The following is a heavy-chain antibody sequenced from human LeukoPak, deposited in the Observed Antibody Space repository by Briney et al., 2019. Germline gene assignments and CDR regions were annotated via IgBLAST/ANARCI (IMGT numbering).Heavy chain of an antibody. D-gene: IGHD3-10*01. CDR1: GFTFNRYG. CDR2: ISGSGGST. V-gene: IGHV3-23*01. Sequence: GGSLRLSCAASGFTFNRYGMSWVRQAPGKGLEWVSAISGSGGSTYYADSVKGRFTISRDNSKNTLYLQMNSLRAEDTAVYYCAKGHMVRGVTYFDYWGQGTLVTVSS. J-gene: IGHJ4*02. CDR3: AKGHMVRGVTYFDY.